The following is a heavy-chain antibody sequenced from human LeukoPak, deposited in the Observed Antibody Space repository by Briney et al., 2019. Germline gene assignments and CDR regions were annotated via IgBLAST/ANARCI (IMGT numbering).Heavy chain of an antibody. V-gene: IGHV1-46*01. J-gene: IGHJ4*02. CDR1: GYSFTNYY. CDR2: INPSGGGT. Sequence: ASVKVSCKASGYSFTNYYIHWVRQAPGQGLEWMGRINPSGGGTSYAQKFQGRVTMTRDMSTSTVYMELSSLRSEDTAVYYCARDDFPYDYYDSSGGFDYWGQGTLVTVSS. D-gene: IGHD3-22*01. CDR3: ARDDFPYDYYDSSGGFDY.